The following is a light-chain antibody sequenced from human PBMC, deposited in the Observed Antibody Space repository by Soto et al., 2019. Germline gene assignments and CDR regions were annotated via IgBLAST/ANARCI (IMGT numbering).Light chain of an antibody. J-gene: IGKJ1*01. V-gene: IGKV3-20*01. Sequence: EIVLTQSPGTLSLSPGERATLSCRASQSVSNNHLAWYQQKPGQAPRLLIYGASSRATGIPDRFSGSGSGADFTLTISRLEPEDFAVYSCQQFSSSPWTFGPGTKVDIK. CDR1: QSVSNNH. CDR3: QQFSSSPWT. CDR2: GAS.